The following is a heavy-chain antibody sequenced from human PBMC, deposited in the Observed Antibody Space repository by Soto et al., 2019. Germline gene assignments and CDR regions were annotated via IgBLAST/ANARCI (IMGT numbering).Heavy chain of an antibody. Sequence: QVHLVQSGAEVKKPGASVKISCKASGYSFSSFGLHWVRQAPGQRLEWMGWISAGNDNTKYSQKLQGRVTISRDTSANTASLEVNSLTSEDTAVYYCARGPQPPRYHGMDVWGQGTTVTVSS. D-gene: IGHD2-2*01. CDR3: ARGPQPPRYHGMDV. V-gene: IGHV1-3*01. J-gene: IGHJ6*02. CDR1: GYSFSSFG. CDR2: ISAGNDNT.